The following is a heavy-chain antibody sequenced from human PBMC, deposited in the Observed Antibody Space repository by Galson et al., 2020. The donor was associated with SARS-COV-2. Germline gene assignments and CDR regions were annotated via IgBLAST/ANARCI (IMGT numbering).Heavy chain of an antibody. V-gene: IGHV3-30*04. CDR1: GFTFSVYG. CDR3: VRDRYCGGGTCYPAANYFGMDV. D-gene: IGHD2-15*01. CDR2: ISYDGKKE. Sequence: GGSLRLSCEASGFTFSVYGMHWVRQAPDKGLEWVAVISYDGKKEFYADSVRGLFTISRDNSENTIYLQLHSLRSEDTAVYFCVRDRYCGGGTCYPAANYFGMDVWGEGTAVIVSS. J-gene: IGHJ6*04.